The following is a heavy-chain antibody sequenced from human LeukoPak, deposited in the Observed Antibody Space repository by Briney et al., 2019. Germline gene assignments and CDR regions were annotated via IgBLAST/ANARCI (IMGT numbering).Heavy chain of an antibody. CDR1: GGSVSSGSYY. Sequence: SETLSLTCTVSGGSVSSGSYYWSWIRQPPGKGLEWIGYIYYSGSTNYNPSLKSRVTISVDTSKNQFSLKLSSVPAADTAVYYCARGLAMVPYYWGQGTLVTVSS. D-gene: IGHD5-18*01. J-gene: IGHJ4*02. V-gene: IGHV4-61*01. CDR3: ARGLAMVPYY. CDR2: IYYSGST.